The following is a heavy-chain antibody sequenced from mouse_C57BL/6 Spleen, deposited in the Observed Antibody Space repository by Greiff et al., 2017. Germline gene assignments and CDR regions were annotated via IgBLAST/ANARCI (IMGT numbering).Heavy chain of an antibody. CDR1: GYTFTDYY. D-gene: IGHD2-5*01. J-gene: IGHJ3*01. V-gene: IGHV1-76*01. CDR2: IYPGSGNT. CDR3: ARKDYSNGWFAY. Sequence: VQLQQSGAELVRPGASVKLSCKASGYTFTDYYINWVKQRPGQGLEWIARIYPGSGNTYYNEKFKGKATLTAEKSSSTAYMQLSSLTSEASAVYFCARKDYSNGWFAYWGQGTLVTVSA.